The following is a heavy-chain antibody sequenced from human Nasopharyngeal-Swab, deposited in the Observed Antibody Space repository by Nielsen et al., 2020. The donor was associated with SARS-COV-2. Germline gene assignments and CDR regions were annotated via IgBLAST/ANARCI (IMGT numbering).Heavy chain of an antibody. V-gene: IGHV4-31*03. J-gene: IGHJ6*03. D-gene: IGHD3-3*02. CDR2: IQSSGHS. CDR3: ARGVSFLDV. CDR1: RDFIIRCGVF. Sequence: SETLSLTFTVSRDFIIRCGVFWNWLRQHPGKGLEWIGYIQSSGHSYHNPSLKSRVTISQYTSNNQFSLKLSSVTAADTALYYCARGVSFLDVWGKGTTVTVSS.